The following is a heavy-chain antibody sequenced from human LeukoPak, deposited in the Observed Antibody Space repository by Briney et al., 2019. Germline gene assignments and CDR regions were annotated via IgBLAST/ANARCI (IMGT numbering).Heavy chain of an antibody. V-gene: IGHV4-34*01. Sequence: PSETLSLTCAVFGGTFSDYYWTWIRQPPGKGLEWIGEINNSGSTNYNPSLKSRVTISIDTSKNQFSLRLSSVTAADTAVYYCARKQWLVLADAFDIWGQGTMVTVSS. CDR2: INNSGST. CDR3: ARKQWLVLADAFDI. J-gene: IGHJ3*02. CDR1: GGTFSDYY. D-gene: IGHD6-19*01.